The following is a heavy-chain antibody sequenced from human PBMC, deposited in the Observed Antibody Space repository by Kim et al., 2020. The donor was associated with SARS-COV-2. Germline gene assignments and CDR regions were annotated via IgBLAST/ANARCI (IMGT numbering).Heavy chain of an antibody. CDR3: AKDREWGLLRGAYYYGMDV. CDR1: GFTFSSYA. V-gene: IGHV3-23*01. CDR2: ISGSGGST. D-gene: IGHD1-26*01. J-gene: IGHJ6*02. Sequence: LSLTCAASGFTFSSYAMSWVRQAPGKGLEWVSAISGSGGSTYYADSVKGRFTISRDNSKNTLYLQMNSLRAEDTAVYYCAKDREWGLLRGAYYYGMDVWGQGTTVTVSS.